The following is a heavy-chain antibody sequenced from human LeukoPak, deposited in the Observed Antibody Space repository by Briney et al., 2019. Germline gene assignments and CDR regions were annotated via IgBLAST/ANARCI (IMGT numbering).Heavy chain of an antibody. D-gene: IGHD5-12*01. V-gene: IGHV3-30-3*01. J-gene: IGHJ3*02. CDR3: AREYSGDGAFDI. CDR2: ISYDGSNK. Sequence: TGGSLRLSCAASGFTFSSYAMHWVRQAPGKGLEWVAVISYDGSNKYYADSVKGRFTISRDNSRNTLYLQMNSLRAEDTAVYYCAREYSGDGAFDIWGQGTMVTVSS. CDR1: GFTFSSYA.